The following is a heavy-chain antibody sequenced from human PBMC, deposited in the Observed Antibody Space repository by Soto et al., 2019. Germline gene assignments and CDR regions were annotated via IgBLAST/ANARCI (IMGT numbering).Heavy chain of an antibody. CDR1: GGSISSGDYY. V-gene: IGHV4-30-4*01. J-gene: IGHJ4*02. D-gene: IGHD2-15*01. CDR2: IYYSGST. CDR3: ARVADCSGGRCYFSVDY. Sequence: QVQLQESGPGLVKPSQTLSLTCTVSGGSISSGDYYWSWIRQSPGKGLEWIGYIYYSGSTYYNPSLKSRVNTSVDTSKNQFSLKLSSVTAADTAVYYCARVADCSGGRCYFSVDYWGQGTLVTVSS.